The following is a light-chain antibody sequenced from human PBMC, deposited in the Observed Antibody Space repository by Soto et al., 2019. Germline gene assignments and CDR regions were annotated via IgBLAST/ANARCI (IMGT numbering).Light chain of an antibody. CDR3: EQSFSPLWT. CDR2: AAS. V-gene: IGKV1-39*01. CDR1: QSISNY. Sequence: DIQMTQSPSSLSASVGDRVTITCRASQSISNYLNWYQQKPGKAPKLLIYAASSMQSGVPSRFSGSGCETDFTLNISSLQPDDSATYYCEQSFSPLWTFGQGTKVEV. J-gene: IGKJ1*01.